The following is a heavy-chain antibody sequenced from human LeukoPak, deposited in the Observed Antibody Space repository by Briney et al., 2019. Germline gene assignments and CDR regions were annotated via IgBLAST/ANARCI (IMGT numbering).Heavy chain of an antibody. CDR1: GFTFDDYG. D-gene: IGHD4-23*01. Sequence: PGGSLRLSCAASGFTFDDYGMSWVRQAPGKGLEWVSGINWNGGSTGYADSVKGRFTISRDNAKNSLYLQMNSLRAEDTALYYCARKANIDYGGNSGYYYMDVWRKGTTVTVSS. CDR2: INWNGGST. CDR3: ARKANIDYGGNSGYYYMDV. J-gene: IGHJ6*03. V-gene: IGHV3-20*04.